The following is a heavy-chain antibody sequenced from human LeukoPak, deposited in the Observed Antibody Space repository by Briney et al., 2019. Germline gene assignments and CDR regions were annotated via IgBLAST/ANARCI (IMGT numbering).Heavy chain of an antibody. CDR1: GFTFSSYW. Sequence: GGSLRLSCAAPGFTFSSYWMHWVRQAPGKGLVWVSRINSDGSSTSYADSVKGRFTISRDNAKNTLYLQMNSLRAEDTAVYYCARDRGPRTGSMVREAYDYWGQGTLVTVSS. CDR3: ARDRGPRTGSMVREAYDY. J-gene: IGHJ4*02. CDR2: INSDGSST. V-gene: IGHV3-74*01. D-gene: IGHD3-10*01.